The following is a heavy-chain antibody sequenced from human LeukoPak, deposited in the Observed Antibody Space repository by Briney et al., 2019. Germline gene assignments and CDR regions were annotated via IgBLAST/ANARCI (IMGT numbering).Heavy chain of an antibody. D-gene: IGHD1-26*01. CDR2: IYSGGST. J-gene: IGHJ4*02. V-gene: IGHV3-53*01. Sequence: GGSLRLSCAASGFTVSSNYMSWVRQAPGKGLEWVSVIYSGGSTYYADSVKGRFTISRDNSKNTLYLQMNSLRAEDTAVYYCARGIVGFQELDYWGQGTLVTVSS. CDR1: GFTVSSNY. CDR3: ARGIVGFQELDY.